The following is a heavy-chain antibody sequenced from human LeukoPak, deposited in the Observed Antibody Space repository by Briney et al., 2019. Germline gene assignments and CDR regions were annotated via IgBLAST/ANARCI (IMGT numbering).Heavy chain of an antibody. V-gene: IGHV6-1*01. CDR1: GDSVSSNSAA. CDR3: ARVIAVAGQNYYYYYYMDV. Sequence: SQTLSLTCAISGDSVSSNSAAWNWIRQSPARGLEWLGRTYYRSKWYNDYAVSVKSRITINPDTSKNQFSLQLNSVTPEDTAVYYCARVIAVAGQNYYYYYYMDVWGKGTTVTISS. J-gene: IGHJ6*03. D-gene: IGHD6-19*01. CDR2: TYYRSKWYN.